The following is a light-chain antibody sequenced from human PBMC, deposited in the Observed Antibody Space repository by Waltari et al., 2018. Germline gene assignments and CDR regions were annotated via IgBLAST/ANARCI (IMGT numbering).Light chain of an antibody. J-gene: IGKJ4*01. V-gene: IGKV3-11*01. CDR1: QRVRTY. Sequence: EIVLTQSPATLSLSPGERATLSCRASQRVRTYLAWYQHKPCQAPRLLIYEASKRATDIPDRFGGSGSGTDFTPSISSLETEDFAVYYCQQRSGWPPTLTFGGGTKVEIK. CDR2: EAS. CDR3: QQRSGWPPTLT.